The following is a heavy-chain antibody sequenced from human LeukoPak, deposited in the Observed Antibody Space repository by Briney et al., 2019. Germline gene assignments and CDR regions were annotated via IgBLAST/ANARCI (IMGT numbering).Heavy chain of an antibody. Sequence: GGSLRLSCAASGFTFSTYWMTWVRQAPGKGLEWVANIKQDGSEKHYVDSVKGRFTISRDNAKNSLYLQMNSLRAEDTAVHYCARDKWTPDYWGQGTLVTVSS. CDR3: ARDKWTPDY. CDR1: GFTFSTYW. CDR2: IKQDGSEK. J-gene: IGHJ4*02. V-gene: IGHV3-7*01. D-gene: IGHD1-26*01.